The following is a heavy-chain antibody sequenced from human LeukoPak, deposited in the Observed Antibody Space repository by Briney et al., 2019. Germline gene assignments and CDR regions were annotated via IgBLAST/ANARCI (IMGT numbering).Heavy chain of an antibody. V-gene: IGHV4-39*07. CDR3: ARAGSPRDAFDI. Sequence: PSETLSLTCTVSGGSISSSSYYWGWIRQPPGKGLEWIGSIYYSGSTYYNPSLQSRVTTSVDTSKNQFSLNLNSVTAADTAVYYCARAGSPRDAFDIWGQGTMVTVSS. CDR1: GGSISSSSYY. CDR2: IYYSGST. J-gene: IGHJ3*02.